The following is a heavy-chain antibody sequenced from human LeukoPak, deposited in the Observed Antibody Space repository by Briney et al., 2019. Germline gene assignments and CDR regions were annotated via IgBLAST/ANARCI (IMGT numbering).Heavy chain of an antibody. Sequence: PGGSLRLSCAASGFTFSGSAMHWVRQASGKGLEWVGRIRSKANSYATAYAASVKGRFTISRDDSKNTAYLQMNSLKTEGTAVYYCTRPRGNLDVWGKGTTVTVSS. CDR2: IRSKANSYAT. D-gene: IGHD4-23*01. CDR1: GFTFSGSA. CDR3: TRPRGNLDV. J-gene: IGHJ6*04. V-gene: IGHV3-73*01.